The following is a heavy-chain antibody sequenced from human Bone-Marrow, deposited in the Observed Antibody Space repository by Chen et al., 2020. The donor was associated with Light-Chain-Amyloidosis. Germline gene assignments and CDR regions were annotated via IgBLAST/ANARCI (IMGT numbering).Heavy chain of an antibody. CDR3: ARDETPIFGVVTYNWFDP. V-gene: IGHV1-69*01. Sequence: QVQLLQSGAEVKKPGSSVKVSCRASGGTFNSYGVSWIRQAPGQGLEWMGWIIPMFGRAHYAQKFQGRVTMTADESTNTAYMELSRLGSEDTAVYYCARDETPIFGVVTYNWFDPWGQGTLVTVSS. CDR1: GGTFNSYG. CDR2: IIPMFGRA. D-gene: IGHD3-3*01. J-gene: IGHJ5*02.